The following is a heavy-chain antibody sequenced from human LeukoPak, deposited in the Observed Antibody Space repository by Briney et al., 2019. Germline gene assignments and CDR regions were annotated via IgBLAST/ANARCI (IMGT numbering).Heavy chain of an antibody. Sequence: PSQTLSLTCTVSDSSISAGTYYWSWIRQPAEKGLEWIGRISTTGSTNYNPSLKSRVTMSVDTSKNQFSLKLSSVTAADTAVYYCARDRTFPYFEYWGQGTLVTVSS. J-gene: IGHJ4*02. D-gene: IGHD2/OR15-2a*01. V-gene: IGHV4-61*02. CDR1: DSSISAGTYY. CDR2: ISTTGST. CDR3: ARDRTFPYFEY.